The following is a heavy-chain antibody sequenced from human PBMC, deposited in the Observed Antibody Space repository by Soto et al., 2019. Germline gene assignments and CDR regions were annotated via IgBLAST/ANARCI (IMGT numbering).Heavy chain of an antibody. CDR3: ARDLGAGVRYYYYMDV. V-gene: IGHV1-69*04. J-gene: IGHJ6*03. CDR1: GGTFSSYT. CDR2: IIPILVIA. D-gene: IGHD1-26*01. Sequence: SVKVSCKASGGTFSSYTISWVRQAPGQGLEWMGRIIPILVIANYEKNFQGRVMIPADKSTSTAYMELSSLRSEDTSVFYCARDLGAGVRYYYYMDVWGKGTRVTVSS.